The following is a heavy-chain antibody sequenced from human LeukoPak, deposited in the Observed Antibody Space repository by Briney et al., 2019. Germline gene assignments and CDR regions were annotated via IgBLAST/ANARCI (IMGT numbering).Heavy chain of an antibody. J-gene: IGHJ6*03. V-gene: IGHV3-53*05. CDR3: ASLRETYYYDSSAPPGFYYYYYMDV. CDR1: GFTVSSNY. Sequence: PGGSLRLSCAASGFTVSSNYMSWVRQAPGKGLEWVSVIYSGGSTYYADSVKGRFTISRDNSKNTLYLQMNSLRSEDTAVYYCASLRETYYYDSSAPPGFYYYYYMDVWGKGTTVTVSS. D-gene: IGHD3-22*01. CDR2: IYSGGST.